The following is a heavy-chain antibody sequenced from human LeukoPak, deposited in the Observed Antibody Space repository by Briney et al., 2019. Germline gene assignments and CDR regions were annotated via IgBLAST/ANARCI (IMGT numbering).Heavy chain of an antibody. D-gene: IGHD2-15*01. CDR1: GFTFSSYA. Sequence: GGSLRLSCAASGFTFSSYATHWVRQAPGKGLEWVAVVSFDGSDRFYADSVKGRFTISRDDSKNTLYLQLNSPRAEDTAVYYCATQPCSGGRCYLLHWGQGTLVTVSS. CDR3: ATQPCSGGRCYLLH. V-gene: IGHV3-30*04. J-gene: IGHJ4*02. CDR2: VSFDGSDR.